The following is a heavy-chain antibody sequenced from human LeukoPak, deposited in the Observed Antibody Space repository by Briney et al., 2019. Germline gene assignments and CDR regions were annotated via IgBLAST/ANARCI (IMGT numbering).Heavy chain of an antibody. D-gene: IGHD6-13*01. CDR3: AREGSSRRSGDDY. CDR2: MNPNSGNT. V-gene: IGHV1-8*01. CDR1: GYTFTSYD. J-gene: IGHJ4*02. Sequence: ASVEVSCKASGYTFTSYDINWVRQATGQGLEWMGWMNPNSGNTGYAQKFQGRVTMTRNTSISTAYTELSSLRSEDTAVYYCAREGSSRRSGDDYWGQGTLVTVSS.